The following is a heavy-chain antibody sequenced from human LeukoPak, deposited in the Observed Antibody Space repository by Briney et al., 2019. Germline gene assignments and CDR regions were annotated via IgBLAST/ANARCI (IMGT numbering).Heavy chain of an antibody. V-gene: IGHV1-18*01. J-gene: IGHJ4*02. CDR2: ISGYNGNT. D-gene: IGHD4-17*01. Sequence: ASVKVSCKASGYTFTSSGISWVRQAPGQGLEWMGWISGYNGNTYYAQRLQGRVTMTTDTSTSTAYMELRSLRSDDTAVYYCARDGDHVVSYWGRGTLVTVSS. CDR1: GYTFTSSG. CDR3: ARDGDHVVSY.